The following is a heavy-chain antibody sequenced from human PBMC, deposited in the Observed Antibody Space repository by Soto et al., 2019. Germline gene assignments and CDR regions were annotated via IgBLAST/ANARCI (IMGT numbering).Heavy chain of an antibody. D-gene: IGHD5-12*01. Sequence: GSLRLSCASSVFTVSSNYMSWVRQAPGKGLEWVSVIYSGGSTYYADSVKGRFTISRDNSKNTLYLQMNSLRAEDTAVYYCARVPGYSGYEYEYWGQGTLVTVSS. CDR1: VFTVSSNY. CDR2: IYSGGST. V-gene: IGHV3-66*01. J-gene: IGHJ4*02. CDR3: ARVPGYSGYEYEY.